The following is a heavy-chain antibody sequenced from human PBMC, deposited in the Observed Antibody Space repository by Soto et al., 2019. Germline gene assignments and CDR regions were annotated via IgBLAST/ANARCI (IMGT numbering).Heavy chain of an antibody. Sequence: QVHLVESGGGVVKPAGSLRLSCAASGFTFSDYFMSWIRQAPGKGLEWVSFISGSGDNIKYEDSVKGRFTISRDNAKNSLYLQMNSLRDEDTAVYYCVRDSARIVVVPRVDGDNWFDPWGQGTLVTVSS. CDR2: ISGSGDNI. CDR3: VRDSARIVVVPRVDGDNWFDP. D-gene: IGHD2-2*01. J-gene: IGHJ5*02. CDR1: GFTFSDYF. V-gene: IGHV3-11*04.